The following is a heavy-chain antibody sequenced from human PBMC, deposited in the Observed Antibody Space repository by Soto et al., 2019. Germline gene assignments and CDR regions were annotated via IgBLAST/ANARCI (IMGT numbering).Heavy chain of an antibody. CDR1: GFTFISYA. CDR3: AGRYCTNGVCYTNYYYYIDV. CDR2: ITTSGGNT. J-gene: IGHJ6*03. V-gene: IGHV3-23*01. Sequence: GGFLRLSCAASGFTFISYAMSWVRQAPGKGLEWVSTITTSGGNTYYADSVQGRFTISRDNSKNTLYLQMNSLRAEDTAVYYCAGRYCTNGVCYTNYYYYIDVWGKGTKVTVS. D-gene: IGHD2-8*01.